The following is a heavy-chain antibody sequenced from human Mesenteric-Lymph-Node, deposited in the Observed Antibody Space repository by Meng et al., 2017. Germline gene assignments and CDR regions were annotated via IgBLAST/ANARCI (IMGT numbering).Heavy chain of an antibody. Sequence: GESLKISCTVSGFTIGDYGMTWVRQAPGKGLEWVANIKQDGSGKYYVDSVKGRFTISRDNAKNSVYLQMNSLRAEDTAVYYCARDYDYSGYYYERFDYWGQGTLVTVSS. J-gene: IGHJ4*02. CDR1: GFTIGDYG. D-gene: IGHD3-22*01. V-gene: IGHV3-7*01. CDR3: ARDYDYSGYYYERFDY. CDR2: IKQDGSGK.